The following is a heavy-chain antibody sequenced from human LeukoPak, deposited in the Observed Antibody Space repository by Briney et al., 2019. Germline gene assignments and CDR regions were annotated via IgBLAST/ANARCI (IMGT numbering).Heavy chain of an antibody. CDR2: ISYDGIYK. J-gene: IGHJ6*03. Sequence: PGGSLRLSCAASGFTFSSYAMHWVRQAPGKGLEWVALISYDGIYKYYTDSVKGRFTISRDNSKNTLYLQMNSLRPEDTAVYFCATGDRSSSIDYYCYMDVWGKGTTVTVSS. CDR1: GFTFSSYA. CDR3: ATGDRSSSIDYYCYMDV. V-gene: IGHV3-30*04. D-gene: IGHD6-6*01.